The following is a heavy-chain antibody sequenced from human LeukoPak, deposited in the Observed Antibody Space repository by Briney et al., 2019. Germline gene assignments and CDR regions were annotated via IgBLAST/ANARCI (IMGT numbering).Heavy chain of an antibody. D-gene: IGHD6-13*01. J-gene: IGHJ4*02. CDR1: GFTFSSYG. Sequence: QSGGSLRLSCAASGFTFSSYGMHWVRQAPGKGLEWVAVISYDGSNKYYADSVKGRFTIPRDNSKNTLYLQMNSLRAEDTAVYYCAKMIAAEPFDYWGQGTLVTVSS. CDR3: AKMIAAEPFDY. CDR2: ISYDGSNK. V-gene: IGHV3-30*18.